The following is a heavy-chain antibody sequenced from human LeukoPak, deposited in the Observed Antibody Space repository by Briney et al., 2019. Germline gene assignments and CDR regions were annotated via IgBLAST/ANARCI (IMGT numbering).Heavy chain of an antibody. J-gene: IGHJ6*02. D-gene: IGHD5-18*01. V-gene: IGHV3-7*01. Sequence: GGSLRLSCAASGFTFSSYWMSWVRQAQGKGLKWVAKKKQDGSEKYYVDSVKGRFTISRDNAKNSLYLQMNSLRAEDTAVYYCARGVAGSGYSYGWYYYYYGMDFWGQGTTVTVSS. CDR1: GFTFSSYW. CDR2: KKQDGSEK. CDR3: ARGVAGSGYSYGWYYYYYGMDF.